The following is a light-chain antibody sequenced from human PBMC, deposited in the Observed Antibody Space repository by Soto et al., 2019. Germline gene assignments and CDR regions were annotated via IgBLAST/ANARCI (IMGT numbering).Light chain of an antibody. CDR3: QQYDSSPPT. CDR1: QSGRSN. V-gene: IGKV3-20*01. CDR2: GVS. Sequence: IVMRQSPVTLSGSPGERATLSCRASQSGRSNLAWYQQKPGQAPRLFISGVSSRATGIPDRFSGSGSGSDFTLTISSLEPEDYAVYYCQQYDSSPPTSGRGTKVE. J-gene: IGKJ1*01.